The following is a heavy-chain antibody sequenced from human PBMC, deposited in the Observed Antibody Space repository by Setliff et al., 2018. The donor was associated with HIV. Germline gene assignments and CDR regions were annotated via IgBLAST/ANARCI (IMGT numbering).Heavy chain of an antibody. J-gene: IGHJ5*02. CDR1: GGSFSDDS. CDR2: INPSGST. Sequence: SETLSLTCAVYGGSFSDDSWNWIRQPPGKGLEWVGEINPSGSTNYNRSLKSRVTISVDTSKKQVSLKMISVTAADTAVYYCARRGWNGYMTCDSWGQGALVTV. V-gene: IGHV4-34*01. D-gene: IGHD5-12*01. CDR3: ARRGWNGYMTCDS.